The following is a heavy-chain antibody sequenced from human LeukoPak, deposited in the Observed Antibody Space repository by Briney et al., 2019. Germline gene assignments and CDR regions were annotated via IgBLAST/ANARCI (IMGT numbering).Heavy chain of an antibody. CDR3: AKRTPIAAAGCDY. CDR1: GFTFRTSW. J-gene: IGHJ4*02. V-gene: IGHV3-23*01. CDR2: ISGSGGST. D-gene: IGHD6-13*01. Sequence: GGSLRLSCAASGFTFRTSWMHWVRQAPGKGLEWVSAISGSGGSTYYADSVKGRFTISRDNSKNTLYLQMNSLRAEDTAVYYCAKRTPIAAAGCDYWGQGTLVTVSS.